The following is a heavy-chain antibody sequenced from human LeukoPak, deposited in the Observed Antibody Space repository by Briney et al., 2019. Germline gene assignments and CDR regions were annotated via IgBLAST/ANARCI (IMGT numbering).Heavy chain of an antibody. Sequence: QPRGSLRLSCAASGFTFSRYAMSWVRQAPGEGLEWVSAISGSGGSTYYADSVKGRFTISRDNSNNTLYVQMNSVRAEDTSLDYCAKDGPHYYVDWWGQGTLVAVS. V-gene: IGHV3-23*01. J-gene: IGHJ4*02. CDR1: GFTFSRYA. CDR3: AKDGPHYYVDW. CDR2: ISGSGGST.